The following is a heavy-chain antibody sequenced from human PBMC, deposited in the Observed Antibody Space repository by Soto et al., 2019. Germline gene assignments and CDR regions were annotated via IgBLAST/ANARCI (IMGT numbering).Heavy chain of an antibody. CDR3: ARGVAVARLYWFDP. V-gene: IGHV4-31*03. J-gene: IGHJ5*02. CDR1: GDSISSGVYY. Sequence: SETLSLTCSVSGDSISSGVYYWTWIRQHPGKGLEWIGYIYYNGSTHYNPSLKSRTTISLDTSKNQFSLRLSSVTAVDTAIYYCARGVAVARLYWFDPWGQGTPVTVSS. D-gene: IGHD6-19*01. CDR2: IYYNGST.